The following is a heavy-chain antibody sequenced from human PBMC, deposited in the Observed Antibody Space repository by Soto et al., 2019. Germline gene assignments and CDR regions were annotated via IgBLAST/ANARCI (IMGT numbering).Heavy chain of an antibody. CDR3: ARAYEGDYFDY. CDR1: GFTFSSYA. J-gene: IGHJ4*02. CDR2: ISYEGSNK. V-gene: IGHV3-30-3*01. D-gene: IGHD3-16*01. Sequence: QVQLVESGGGVVQPGRSLRLSCAASGFTFSSYAMHWVRQAPGKGLEWVAVISYEGSNKYYADSVKGRFTISRDNSKNTLYLQMNSLRAEDTAVYYCARAYEGDYFDYWGQGTLGTFAS.